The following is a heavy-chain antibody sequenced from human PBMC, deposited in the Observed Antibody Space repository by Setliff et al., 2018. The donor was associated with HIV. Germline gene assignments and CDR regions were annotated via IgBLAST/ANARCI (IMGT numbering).Heavy chain of an antibody. CDR3: ARVLDPGIAVATHALDI. CDR2: ISAYNRNV. CDR1: GYTFTSYG. V-gene: IGHV1-18*01. J-gene: IGHJ3*02. D-gene: IGHD6-19*01. Sequence: ASVKVSCKASGYTFTSYGVSWVRQAPGQGLEWMGWISAYNRNVNYSQKVQGRVTMTTDTSTSTAYMELKNLKSDDTAVYYCARVLDPGIAVATHALDIWGQGTMVTVSS.